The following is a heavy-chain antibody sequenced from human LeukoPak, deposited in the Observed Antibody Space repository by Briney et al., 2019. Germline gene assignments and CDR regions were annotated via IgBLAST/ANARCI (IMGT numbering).Heavy chain of an antibody. V-gene: IGHV4-4*09. Sequence: SETLSLTCTVSGGSISSYYWSWIRQPPGKGLEWIGYIYTSGSTNYNPSLKSRVTISVDTSKNQFSLKLSSVTAADTAVYYCARDRRILGGAALDYWGQGTLVTVSS. CDR2: IYTSGST. CDR3: ARDRRILGGAALDY. J-gene: IGHJ4*02. D-gene: IGHD2-15*01. CDR1: GGSISSYY.